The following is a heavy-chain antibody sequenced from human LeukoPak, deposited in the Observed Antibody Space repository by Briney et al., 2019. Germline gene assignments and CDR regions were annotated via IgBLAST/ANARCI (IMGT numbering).Heavy chain of an antibody. CDR3: AKQMIVVVITTVDAFDI. CDR2: ISGSGGST. J-gene: IGHJ3*02. Sequence: GGSLRLSCAASGFTFSSYAMSWVCQAPGKGLEWVSAISGSGGSTYYADSVKGRFTISRDNSKNTLYLQMNSLRAEDTAVYYCAKQMIVVVITTVDAFDIWGQGTMVTVSS. CDR1: GFTFSSYA. V-gene: IGHV3-23*01. D-gene: IGHD3-22*01.